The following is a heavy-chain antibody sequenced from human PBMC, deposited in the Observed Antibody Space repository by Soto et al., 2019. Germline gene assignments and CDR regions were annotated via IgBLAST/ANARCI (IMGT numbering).Heavy chain of an antibody. CDR1: GFLFRSYW. V-gene: IGHV3-74*01. CDR3: VRGTSAWKGVDV. J-gene: IGHJ6*02. CDR2: IRPDGSNT. Sequence: EVQLVESGGDLVQPGESLRLSCVPSGFLFRSYWMHWVRQTPAKGLVWVSEIRPDGSNTNYADSVRGRFTTSRDNAKNALYLQMNSLRVEDTGVYYCVRGTSAWKGVDVWGQGTTVIVSS. D-gene: IGHD1-1*01.